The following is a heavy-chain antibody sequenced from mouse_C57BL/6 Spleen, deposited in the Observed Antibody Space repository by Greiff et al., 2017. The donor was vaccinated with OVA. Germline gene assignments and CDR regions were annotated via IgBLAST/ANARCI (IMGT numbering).Heavy chain of an antibody. Sequence: QVQLKESGPELVKPGASVKISCKASGYAFSSSWMNWVKQRPGKGLEWIGRIYPGDGDTNYNGKFKGKATLTADKSSSTAYMQLSSLTSEDSAVYFCARRAQGIGYAMDYWGQGTSVTVSS. V-gene: IGHV1-82*01. CDR1: GYAFSSSW. D-gene: IGHD3-2*02. CDR2: IYPGDGDT. J-gene: IGHJ4*01. CDR3: ARRAQGIGYAMDY.